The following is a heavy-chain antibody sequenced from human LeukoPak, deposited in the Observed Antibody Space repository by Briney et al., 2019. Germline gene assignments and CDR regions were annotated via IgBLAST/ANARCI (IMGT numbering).Heavy chain of an antibody. Sequence: ASVKVSCKASGYTFTGYYMHSVRPAPGQGLEWMGRINPNSGGTNYAQNFQGRVTMTRDTSISTAYMDLSRLRSDDTAVYYCARELRRGSWFDPWGQGTLVTVSS. D-gene: IGHD3-16*01. V-gene: IGHV1-2*06. CDR1: GYTFTGYY. CDR3: ARELRRGSWFDP. J-gene: IGHJ5*02. CDR2: INPNSGGT.